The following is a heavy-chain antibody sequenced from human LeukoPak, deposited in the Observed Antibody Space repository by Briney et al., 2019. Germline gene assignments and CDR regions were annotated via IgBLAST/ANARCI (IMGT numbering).Heavy chain of an antibody. Sequence: GGSLRLSCAASGFTVSSNYMSWVRQAPGKGLEWVSVIYSGGSTYYADSVKGRFTISRDNSKDTLYLQMNSLRAEDTAVYYCARVNYRYYYYGMDVWGQGTLVTVSS. V-gene: IGHV3-53*01. CDR1: GFTVSSNY. D-gene: IGHD4-11*01. CDR3: ARVNYRYYYYGMDV. J-gene: IGHJ6*02. CDR2: IYSGGST.